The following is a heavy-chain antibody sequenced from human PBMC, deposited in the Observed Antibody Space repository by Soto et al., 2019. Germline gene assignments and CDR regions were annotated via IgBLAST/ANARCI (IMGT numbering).Heavy chain of an antibody. CDR2: IIPIFGTA. D-gene: IGHD3-9*01. CDR1: GGTFSSYA. Sequence: SVKVSCKASGGTFSSYAISWVRQAPGQGLEWMGGIIPIFGTANYAQKFQGRVTITADESTSTAYMELSSLRSEDTAVYYCARAAGNYDILTGYYLNFDYWGQGTLVTVSS. J-gene: IGHJ4*02. CDR3: ARAAGNYDILTGYYLNFDY. V-gene: IGHV1-69*13.